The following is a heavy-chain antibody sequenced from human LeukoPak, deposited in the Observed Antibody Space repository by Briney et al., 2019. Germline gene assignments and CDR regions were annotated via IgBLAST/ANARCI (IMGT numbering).Heavy chain of an antibody. Sequence: GGSLKLSCSASGFTFRTFGMHWVRQAPGKGLEYVSAISSNGGSTYYAESVKGRLTISRDNSKNTLFLQMSSLRPEDTAVYYCVRPAPLTLSAYDFWGQGTLVTVSS. D-gene: IGHD2/OR15-2a*01. J-gene: IGHJ3*01. CDR2: ISSNGGST. V-gene: IGHV3-64D*09. CDR1: GFTFRTFG. CDR3: VRPAPLTLSAYDF.